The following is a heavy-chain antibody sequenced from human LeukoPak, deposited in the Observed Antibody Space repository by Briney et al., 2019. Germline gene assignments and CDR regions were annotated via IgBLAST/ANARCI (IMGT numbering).Heavy chain of an antibody. D-gene: IGHD2-15*01. Sequence: ASVKVSCKVSGYTLTELSMHWARQAPGKGLEWMGGFDPEDGETIYAQKFQGRVTMTEDTSTDTAYMELSSLRSEDTAVYYCATVRAILTQAGLDYWGQGTLVTVSS. CDR1: GYTLTELS. CDR3: ATVRAILTQAGLDY. J-gene: IGHJ4*02. V-gene: IGHV1-24*01. CDR2: FDPEDGET.